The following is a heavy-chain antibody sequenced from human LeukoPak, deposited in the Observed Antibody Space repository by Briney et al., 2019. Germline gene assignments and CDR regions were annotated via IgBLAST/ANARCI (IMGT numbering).Heavy chain of an antibody. CDR3: ARNMVD. D-gene: IGHD3-10*01. CDR2: INHSGST. Sequence: SETLSLTCAVYGGPFSGYYWSWIRQPPGKGLEWIGEINHSGSTNYNPSLKSRVTISVDTSKNQFSLKLSSVTAADTAVYYCARNMVDWGQGTLVTVSS. CDR1: GGPFSGYY. V-gene: IGHV4-34*01. J-gene: IGHJ4*02.